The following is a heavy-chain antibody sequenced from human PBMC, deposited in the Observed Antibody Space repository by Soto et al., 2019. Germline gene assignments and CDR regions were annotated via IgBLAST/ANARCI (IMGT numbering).Heavy chain of an antibody. CDR2: TYYRSKWYN. CDR1: GDSVSSNSAA. D-gene: IGHD6-13*01. V-gene: IGHV6-1*01. Sequence: SQTLSLTCAISGDSVSSNSAAWNWIRQSPSRGLEWLGRTYYRSKWYNDYAVSVKSRITINPDTSKNQFSLQLNSVTPEDTAVYYCARDIGYSTSSDYRMDVWGQGTPVTVSS. J-gene: IGHJ6*02. CDR3: ARDIGYSTSSDYRMDV.